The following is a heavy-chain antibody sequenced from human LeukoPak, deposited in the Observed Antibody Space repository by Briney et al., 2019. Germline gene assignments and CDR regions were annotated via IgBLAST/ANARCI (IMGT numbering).Heavy chain of an antibody. Sequence: SVKVSCKASGFTFTSSAMQWVRQAPGQGLEWMGRIIPILGIANYAQKFQGRVTITADKSTSTAYMELSSLRSEDTAVYYCASSVLSDYYGMDVWGQGTTVTVSS. J-gene: IGHJ6*02. CDR3: ASSVLSDYYGMDV. CDR1: GFTFTSSA. CDR2: IIPILGIA. D-gene: IGHD2/OR15-2a*01. V-gene: IGHV1-69*04.